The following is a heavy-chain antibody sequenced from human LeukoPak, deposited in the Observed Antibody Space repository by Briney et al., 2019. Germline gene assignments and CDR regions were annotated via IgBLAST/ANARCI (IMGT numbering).Heavy chain of an antibody. J-gene: IGHJ4*02. Sequence: SESLSLTCTVSGFSISSSSYYWGWIRQPPGKGLEWIGSIYFSGSTYSKYSLKSRVTISVDTAKEQFSLKLSSVTAADTAVYYCARQRSFYGDYGNFDYWGKGTLVTVSS. CDR1: GFSISSSSYY. CDR3: ARQRSFYGDYGNFDY. V-gene: IGHV4-39*01. D-gene: IGHD4-17*01. CDR2: IYFSGST.